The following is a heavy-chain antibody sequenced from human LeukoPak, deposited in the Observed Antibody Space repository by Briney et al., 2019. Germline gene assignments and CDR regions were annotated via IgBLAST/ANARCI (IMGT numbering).Heavy chain of an antibody. V-gene: IGHV4-39*07. D-gene: IGHD2-15*01. J-gene: IGHJ5*02. Sequence: SETLSLTCTVSGGSISSITYYWGWIRQPPGKGLEWIGEINHSGSTNYNPSLKSRVTISVDTSKNQFSLKLSSVTAADTAVYYCATVALVVAASEMVGWFDPWGQGTLVTVSS. CDR3: ATVALVVAASEMVGWFDP. CDR2: INHSGST. CDR1: GGSISSITYY.